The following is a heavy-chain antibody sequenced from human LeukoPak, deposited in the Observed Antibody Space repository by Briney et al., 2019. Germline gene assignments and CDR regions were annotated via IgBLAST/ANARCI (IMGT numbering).Heavy chain of an antibody. CDR3: ARDVGDGYNYLSY. CDR1: GGTFSSYA. V-gene: IGHV1-69*04. D-gene: IGHD5-24*01. CDR2: IIPILGIA. J-gene: IGHJ4*02. Sequence: SVKVSRKASGGTFSSYAISWVRQAPGQGLEWMGRIIPILGIANYAQKFQGRVTITADKSTSTAYMELSSLRSEDTAVYYCARDVGDGYNYLSYWGQGTLVTVSS.